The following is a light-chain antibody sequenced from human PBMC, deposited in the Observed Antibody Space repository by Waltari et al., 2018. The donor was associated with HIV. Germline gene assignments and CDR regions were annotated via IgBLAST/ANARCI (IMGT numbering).Light chain of an antibody. J-gene: IGKJ3*01. Sequence: DIQMTQSPSFLSASVGDRVTITCQASQDISIYLNWYQQKPGKAPKLLIYGASDLETGVPSRFSGGGSGTDFTFTISSLQPADIATYYCQQYDDVPVTFGPGTKLEIK. V-gene: IGKV1-33*01. CDR3: QQYDDVPVT. CDR1: QDISIY. CDR2: GAS.